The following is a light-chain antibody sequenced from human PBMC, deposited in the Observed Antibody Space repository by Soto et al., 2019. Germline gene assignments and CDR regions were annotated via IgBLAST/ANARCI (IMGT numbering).Light chain of an antibody. Sequence: EIVMTQSPATLSVSPGERATLSCRASQSVSSNLAWYQQKPGQAPRHLIYGASTRATGIPARFSGSGSGTEFTLTISSLQSEDFAVYYCQPYNNWPLTFGQGTRLEIK. CDR2: GAS. V-gene: IGKV3-15*01. CDR1: QSVSSN. CDR3: QPYNNWPLT. J-gene: IGKJ5*01.